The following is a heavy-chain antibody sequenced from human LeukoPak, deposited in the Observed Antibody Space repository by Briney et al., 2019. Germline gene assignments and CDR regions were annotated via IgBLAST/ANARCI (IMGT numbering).Heavy chain of an antibody. Sequence: PGGSLRLSCAASGFTFSHYWMSWVRQAPGKGLEWVANIKQEGSEKYYVDSVKGRFTISRDNAKNSLYLQMNSLRAEDTAVYYCARGTYYYDSSGYYVFDSWGQGPLVTVSS. D-gene: IGHD3-22*01. J-gene: IGHJ4*02. V-gene: IGHV3-7*04. CDR2: IKQEGSEK. CDR1: GFTFSHYW. CDR3: ARGTYYYDSSGYYVFDS.